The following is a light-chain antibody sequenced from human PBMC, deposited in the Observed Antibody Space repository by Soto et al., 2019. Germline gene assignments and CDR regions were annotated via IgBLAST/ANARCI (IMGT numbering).Light chain of an antibody. V-gene: IGKV3D-15*01. Sequence: EIVMTQSPATLSVSPGERATLTCRASQSVSSKLAWYQQKPGQAPRLLIYDASTRATGVPARFSGSGSGTAFTLSISSLQSEDFAVSYCQQYNWPPEYTFGQGTRLDIK. CDR3: QQYNWPPEYT. CDR2: DAS. CDR1: QSVSSK. J-gene: IGKJ2*01.